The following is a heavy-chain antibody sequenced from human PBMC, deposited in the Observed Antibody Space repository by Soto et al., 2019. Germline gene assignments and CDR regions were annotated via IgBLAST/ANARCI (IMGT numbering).Heavy chain of an antibody. V-gene: IGHV4-59*01. CDR2: IYYSGSN. J-gene: IGHJ6*02. D-gene: IGHD2-2*01. CDR1: GGYISSYY. Sequence: SETLSLTCTVSGGYISSYYWSWNRQPPEKGLEWIGYIYYSGSNNYNPSLKSRVTISVDTSKNQFSLKLSSVTAADTAVYYCARESQRLFDCSSTSCSYYYYYGMDVWGQGTTVTVSS. CDR3: ARESQRLFDCSSTSCSYYYYYGMDV.